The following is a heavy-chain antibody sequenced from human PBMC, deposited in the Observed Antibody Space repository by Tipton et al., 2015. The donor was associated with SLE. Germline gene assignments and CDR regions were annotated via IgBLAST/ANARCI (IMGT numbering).Heavy chain of an antibody. J-gene: IGHJ3*02. Sequence: TLSLTCAVSGGSVSSGPYYWSWIRQPPKKGLEWIGYIYYSGSTYYNPSLKSRVTMSRDTSTNQFSLNLNSVTAADTAVYYCARGSDRSGYFGAFDMWGLGAMVAVSS. CDR3: ARGSDRSGYFGAFDM. CDR1: GGSVSSGPYY. CDR2: IYYSGST. V-gene: IGHV4-61*01. D-gene: IGHD3-22*01.